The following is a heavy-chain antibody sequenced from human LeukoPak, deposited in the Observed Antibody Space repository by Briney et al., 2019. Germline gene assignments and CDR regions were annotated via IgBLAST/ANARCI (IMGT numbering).Heavy chain of an antibody. CDR2: ISYDGSNK. V-gene: IGHV3-30*18. Sequence: GGSLRLSCAASGFTFSSYGMHWVRQAPGKGLEWVAVISYDGSNKYYADSVEGRFTISRDNSKNTLYLQMNSLRAEDTAVYYCAKQWDCSSTSCLLDYWGQGTLVTVSS. D-gene: IGHD2-2*01. CDR1: GFTFSSYG. J-gene: IGHJ4*02. CDR3: AKQWDCSSTSCLLDY.